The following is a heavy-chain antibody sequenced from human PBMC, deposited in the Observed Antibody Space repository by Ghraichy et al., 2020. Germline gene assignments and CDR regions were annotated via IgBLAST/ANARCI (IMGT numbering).Heavy chain of an antibody. Sequence: LSLTCAVYGGSFSDYDWTWIRQPPGNGLEWIGEINDSGSIDYNASLKSRVSISLDTSKNQFSLKLSSVTAADTAVYFCARVVFSNNWTPVHRIDPWGQGTLVIVSS. CDR1: GGSFSDYD. CDR3: ARVVFSNNWTPVHRIDP. CDR2: INDSGSI. J-gene: IGHJ5*02. V-gene: IGHV4-34*01. D-gene: IGHD1-1*01.